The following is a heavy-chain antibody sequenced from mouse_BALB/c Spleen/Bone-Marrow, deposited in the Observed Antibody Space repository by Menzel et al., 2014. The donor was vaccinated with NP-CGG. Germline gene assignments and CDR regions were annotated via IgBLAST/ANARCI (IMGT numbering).Heavy chain of an antibody. D-gene: IGHD2-4*01. J-gene: IGHJ2*01. CDR3: ARFPYDYGGGDY. Sequence: EVMLVESGAELVKPGASVKLSCTASGFNIKDTYMHWVKQRPEQGLEWIGRIDPANGNTKYDPKFQGKATITADTSSNTAYLQLSSLTSEDTAVYYCARFPYDYGGGDYWGQGTTRTGSS. CDR2: IDPANGNT. CDR1: GFNIKDTY. V-gene: IGHV14-3*02.